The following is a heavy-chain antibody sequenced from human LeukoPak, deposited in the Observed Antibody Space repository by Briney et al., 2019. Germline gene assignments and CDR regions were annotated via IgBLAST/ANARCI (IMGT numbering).Heavy chain of an antibody. CDR1: GYTFTTCA. CDR3: ARAERWLQNDY. V-gene: IGHV7-4-1*02. CDR2: INTDTGNP. Sequence: VASVKVSCKTSGYTFTTCAINWVRQAPGQGLEWVGWINTDTGNPTYAQGFAGRFVFSLDTSVSTAYLQISSLKSEDTAVYYCARAERWLQNDYWGQGTLVTVSS. J-gene: IGHJ4*02. D-gene: IGHD5-24*01.